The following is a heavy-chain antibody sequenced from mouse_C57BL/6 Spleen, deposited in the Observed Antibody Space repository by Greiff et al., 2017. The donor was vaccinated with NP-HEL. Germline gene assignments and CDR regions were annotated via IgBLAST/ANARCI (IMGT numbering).Heavy chain of an antibody. J-gene: IGHJ1*03. CDR3: ARAGGLRRWYFDV. Sequence: VQLQQSGPELVKPGASVKISCKASGYAFSSYWMNWVKQRPGTGLEWIGRIYPGDGDTNYNGKFKGKATLTADKSSSTAYMQLSSLTSEDSAVYFCARAGGLRRWYFDVWGTGTTVTVSS. CDR2: IYPGDGDT. CDR1: GYAFSSYW. V-gene: IGHV1-82*01. D-gene: IGHD2-4*01.